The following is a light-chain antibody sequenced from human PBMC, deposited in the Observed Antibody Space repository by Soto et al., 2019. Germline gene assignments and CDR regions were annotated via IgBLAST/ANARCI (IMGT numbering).Light chain of an antibody. V-gene: IGKV3-20*01. Sequence: EIVLTQSPGTLSLSPGESATLSCRASQSVTASNLAWYQQKPGQAPRLLIYRASKRATGIPDRFSGSGSGTEFTLTINRLEPGDFAVYYCQQYGSSGGHGFGQGTKVEIK. CDR3: QQYGSSGGHG. CDR2: RAS. J-gene: IGKJ2*03. CDR1: QSVTASN.